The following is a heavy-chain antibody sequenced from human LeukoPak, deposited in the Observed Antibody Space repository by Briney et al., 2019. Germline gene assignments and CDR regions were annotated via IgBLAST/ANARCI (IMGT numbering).Heavy chain of an antibody. CDR2: ISWNSGSI. Sequence: PGRSLRLSCAASGFTFDDYAMHWVRQAPGKGLEWVSGISWNSGSIGYADSVKGRFTISRDNAKNSLYLQMNSLRAEDTALYYCAKDMVRGVPGGMDVWGQGTTVTVSS. CDR1: GFTFDDYA. V-gene: IGHV3-9*01. J-gene: IGHJ6*02. D-gene: IGHD3-10*01. CDR3: AKDMVRGVPGGMDV.